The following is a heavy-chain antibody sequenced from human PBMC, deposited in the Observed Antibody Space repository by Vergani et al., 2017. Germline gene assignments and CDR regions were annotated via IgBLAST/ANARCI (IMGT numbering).Heavy chain of an antibody. V-gene: IGHV3-23*01. D-gene: IGHD3-22*01. CDR1: GFTFSACP. Sequence: EVQLLQSGGGVIQPGGSVRLSCAASGFTFSACPMTWVRQAPGKGLGWVSAISARYPSTYYADSVKGRFTISRDNSKNMLYLQMNSLGAEDTAVYYCARLSYDTTPYLQGGYDCWGQGTLVSVSS. CDR3: ARLSYDTTPYLQGGYDC. CDR2: ISARYPST. J-gene: IGHJ4*02.